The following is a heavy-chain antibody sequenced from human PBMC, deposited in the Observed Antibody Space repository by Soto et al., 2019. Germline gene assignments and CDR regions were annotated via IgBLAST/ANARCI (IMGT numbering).Heavy chain of an antibody. D-gene: IGHD4-4*01. CDR1: GGSISSGDYY. V-gene: IGHV4-30-4*01. CDR2: IYYSGST. Sequence: SETLSLTCTVSGGSISSGDYYWSWIRQPPGKCLEWIGYIYYSGSTYYNPSLKSRVTISVDRSRNQFSLKLSSVTAADTAVYFCATQSYSNSGAYYYYAMDVWGQGTTVTVYS. CDR3: ATQSYSNSGAYYYYAMDV. J-gene: IGHJ6*02.